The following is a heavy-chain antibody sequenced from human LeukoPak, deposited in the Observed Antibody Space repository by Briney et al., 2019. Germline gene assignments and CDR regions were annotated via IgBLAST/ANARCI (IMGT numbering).Heavy chain of an antibody. V-gene: IGHV4-39*07. D-gene: IGHD5-18*01. Sequence: SETLSLTCTVSGGSISSTTYYWDWIRQPPGKGLEWIGTIYYSGSTYYNPSLKSRVTISVDTSKNQFSLKLSSVTAADTAVYYCARGGYSYGYGRPTGVFDYWGQGTLVTVSS. CDR1: GGSISSTTYY. CDR3: ARGGYSYGYGRPTGVFDY. J-gene: IGHJ4*02. CDR2: IYYSGST.